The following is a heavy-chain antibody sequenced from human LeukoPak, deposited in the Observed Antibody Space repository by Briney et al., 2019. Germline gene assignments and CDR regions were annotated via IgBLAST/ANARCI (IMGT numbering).Heavy chain of an antibody. Sequence: PGGSLRLSCAASGFTFGSYGMSWVRQAPGKGLEWVSAISGSGGNTYYADSVRGRFTIARDNSKNTLYLQMKSLRAEDTALYYCAREISGDTNFDYWGQGTQVSVSS. J-gene: IGHJ4*02. CDR1: GFTFGSYG. CDR2: ISGSGGNT. CDR3: AREISGDTNFDY. D-gene: IGHD3-10*01. V-gene: IGHV3-23*01.